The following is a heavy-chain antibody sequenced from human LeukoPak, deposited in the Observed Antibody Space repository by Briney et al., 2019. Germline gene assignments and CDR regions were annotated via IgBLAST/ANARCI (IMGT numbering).Heavy chain of an antibody. J-gene: IGHJ1*01. Sequence: LPGRSLRLSCAASGFTFSSYAMHWVSQAPGKGLEWVAVISYDGSTKYYADSVKGRFTISRDNSRNTLYLQMNSLRAEDTAVYYCARAAAQDFQHWGQGTQVTVSA. D-gene: IGHD6-13*01. CDR2: ISYDGSTK. CDR3: ARAAAQDFQH. CDR1: GFTFSSYA. V-gene: IGHV3-30-3*01.